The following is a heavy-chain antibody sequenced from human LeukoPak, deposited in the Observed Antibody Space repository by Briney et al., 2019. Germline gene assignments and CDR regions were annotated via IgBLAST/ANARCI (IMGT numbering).Heavy chain of an antibody. V-gene: IGHV4-39*07. J-gene: IGHJ3*02. D-gene: IGHD3-9*01. CDR2: IYYSGST. CDR3: ARGVLRYGTDAFDI. CDR1: GGSISSSSYY. Sequence: SETLSLTCTVSGGSISSSSYYWGWIRQPPGKGLEWIGSIYYSGSTYYNPSLKSRVTISVDTSKNQFSLKLSSVTAADTAVYYCARGVLRYGTDAFDIWGQGTMVTVSS.